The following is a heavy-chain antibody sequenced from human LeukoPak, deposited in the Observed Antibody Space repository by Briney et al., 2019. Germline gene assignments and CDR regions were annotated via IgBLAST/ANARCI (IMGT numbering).Heavy chain of an antibody. CDR3: ARVTIDNGGDAFDI. D-gene: IGHD1-14*01. CDR2: IYSGGST. V-gene: IGHV3-66*01. CDR1: GFTVSSNY. Sequence: GGSLRLSCAASGFTVSSNYMSWVRQAPGKGLEWVSVIYSGGSTYYADSVKGRFTISRDSSKNTLYLQMNSLRAEDTAVYYCARVTIDNGGDAFDIWGQGTMVTVSS. J-gene: IGHJ3*02.